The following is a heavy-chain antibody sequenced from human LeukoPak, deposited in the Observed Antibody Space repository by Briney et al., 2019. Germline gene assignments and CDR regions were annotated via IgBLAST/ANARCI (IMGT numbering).Heavy chain of an antibody. Sequence: GGSLRLSCAGSGFTFSYHWMHWVRQAPGKGLVWVSRINTDGTTANYADSVKGRFTISRDNAKNTLYLQMYSLGPEDTAVYYCAKDVVYMLSPGGAFDIWGQGTMVTVSS. CDR2: INTDGTTA. D-gene: IGHD2-21*01. V-gene: IGHV3-74*01. J-gene: IGHJ3*02. CDR1: GFTFSYHW. CDR3: AKDVVYMLSPGGAFDI.